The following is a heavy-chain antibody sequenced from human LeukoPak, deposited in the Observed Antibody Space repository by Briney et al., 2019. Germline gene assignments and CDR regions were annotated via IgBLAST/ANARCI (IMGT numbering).Heavy chain of an antibody. CDR2: FSKDGSST. Sequence: GGPLRLSCAASASTLSSNWMHWVRQAPGKGLVWVSRFSKDGSSTNYADSVKGRFTISRDNAKNTLYLQMSSLTAEDTAVYYCAASMAGFNWFDPWGQGTLVTVSS. CDR3: AASMAGFNWFDP. D-gene: IGHD6-19*01. J-gene: IGHJ5*02. V-gene: IGHV3-74*01. CDR1: ASTLSSNW.